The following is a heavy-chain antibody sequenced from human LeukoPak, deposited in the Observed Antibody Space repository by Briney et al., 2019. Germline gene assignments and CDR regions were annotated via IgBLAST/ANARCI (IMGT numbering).Heavy chain of an antibody. CDR2: IYYSGST. CDR3: ARQPDSWSGYAW. Sequence: PSETLSLTCTVSGGSISSSSYYWGWIRQPPGKGLEWIGSIYYSGSTYYNPSLKSRVTISVDTSKNQFSLKLSSVTAADMAVYYCARQPDSWSGYAWWGQGTLVTVSS. J-gene: IGHJ4*02. CDR1: GGSISSSSYY. V-gene: IGHV4-39*01. D-gene: IGHD3-3*01.